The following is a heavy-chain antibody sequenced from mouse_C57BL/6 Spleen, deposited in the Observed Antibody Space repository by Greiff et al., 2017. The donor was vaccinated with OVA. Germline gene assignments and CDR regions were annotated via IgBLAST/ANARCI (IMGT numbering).Heavy chain of an antibody. CDR1: GFNFNNSY. V-gene: IGHV14-3*01. J-gene: IGHJ2*01. CDR3: ARSGGTYYFDY. Sequence: VQLKQSVAELVRPGASVKLSCTASGFNFNNSYMNWVKQRPEQGLEWIGRIYPANGNTKYTPKFKGKATLTADTSSNTAYLQLSSLTSEDTAVYYCARSGGTYYFDYWGQGTTLTVSS. D-gene: IGHD1-1*02. CDR2: IYPANGNT.